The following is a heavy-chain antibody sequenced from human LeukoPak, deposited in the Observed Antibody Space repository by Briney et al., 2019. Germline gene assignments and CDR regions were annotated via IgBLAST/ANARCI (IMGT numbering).Heavy chain of an antibody. D-gene: IGHD1-26*01. CDR2: IYSGGTT. J-gene: IGHJ4*02. CDR1: GFTVSSNY. Sequence: GGSLRLSCAASGFTVSSNYMSWVRQAPGKGLEWVSVIYSGGTTYYADSVKGRFTISRDNSKNTLHLQMNSLRAEDTAVYYCARDHEWGRAYFDYWGQGTLVTVSS. V-gene: IGHV3-66*01. CDR3: ARDHEWGRAYFDY.